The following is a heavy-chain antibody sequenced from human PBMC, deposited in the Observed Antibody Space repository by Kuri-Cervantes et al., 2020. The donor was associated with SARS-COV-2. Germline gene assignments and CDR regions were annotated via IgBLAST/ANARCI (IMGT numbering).Heavy chain of an antibody. CDR1: GGSISSSSYY. J-gene: IGHJ5*02. CDR2: IYYSGST. CDR3: ARDFCPIVVVPAAENWFDP. V-gene: IGHV4-39*07. Sequence: SETLSLTCTVSGGSISSSSYYWGWIRQPPGKGLEWIGSIYYSGSTYYNPSLKSRVTISVDTSKNQFSLKLSSVTAADTAVYYCARDFCPIVVVPAAENWFDPWGQGTLVTVSS. D-gene: IGHD2-2*01.